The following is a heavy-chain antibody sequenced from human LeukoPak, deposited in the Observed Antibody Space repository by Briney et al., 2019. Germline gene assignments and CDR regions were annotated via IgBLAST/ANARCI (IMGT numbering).Heavy chain of an antibody. CDR2: ITSGGSIT. CDR3: AKGDLRFDP. CDR1: GFTFSTFA. J-gene: IGHJ5*02. Sequence: GGSLRLSCAASGFTFSTFAMSWVRQAPGKGLEWVSTITSGGSITSYADSVKGRFAISRDNSKNTLSLQVNTLRAEDTAVYYCAKGDLRFDPWGQGTLVTVSS. V-gene: IGHV3-23*01.